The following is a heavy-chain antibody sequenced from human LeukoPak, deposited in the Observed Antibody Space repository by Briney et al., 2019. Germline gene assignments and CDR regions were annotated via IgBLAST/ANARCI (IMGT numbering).Heavy chain of an antibody. D-gene: IGHD1-1*01. J-gene: IGHJ3*02. CDR2: INHSGST. Sequence: SETLSLTCAVYGWSFSGYDWSWIRQAPGKGLEWIGEINHSGSTIYNASLKRRLTISVDTSKKQLSLKLSSVTAADTAVYYCARTLGRVQLERRVGHAFDTCGQGTMVTVSS. CDR1: GWSFSGYD. CDR3: ARTLGRVQLERRVGHAFDT. V-gene: IGHV4-34*01.